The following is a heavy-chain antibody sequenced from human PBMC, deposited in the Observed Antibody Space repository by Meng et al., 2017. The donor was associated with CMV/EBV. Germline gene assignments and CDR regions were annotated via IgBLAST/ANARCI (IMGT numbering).Heavy chain of an antibody. CDR2: IYYSGSI. V-gene: IGHV4-59*08. D-gene: IGHD3-3*01. CDR3: ARRDDFWSGYLN. CDR1: GVSISSYY. Sequence: SETLSLTCTVSGVSISSYYWSWIRQPPGKGLEWIGHIYYSGSINYNPSLKSRVTMSVDTSKNQFSLKLSSVTAADTAVYYCARRDDFWSGYLNWGQGTLVTVSS. J-gene: IGHJ4*02.